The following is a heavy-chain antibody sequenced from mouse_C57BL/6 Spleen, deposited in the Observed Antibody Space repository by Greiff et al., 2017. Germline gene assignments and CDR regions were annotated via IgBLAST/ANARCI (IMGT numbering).Heavy chain of an antibody. CDR1: GYTFTSYG. V-gene: IGHV1-81*01. D-gene: IGHD3-2*02. Sequence: VQLVESGAELARPGASVKLSCKASGYTFTSYGISWVKQRTGQGLEWIGEIYPRSGNTYYNEKFKGKATLTADKSSSTAYMELRSLTSEDSAVYFCATDSSGYERPYYSDYWGQGTTLTVSS. CDR3: ATDSSGYERPYYSDY. CDR2: IYPRSGNT. J-gene: IGHJ2*01.